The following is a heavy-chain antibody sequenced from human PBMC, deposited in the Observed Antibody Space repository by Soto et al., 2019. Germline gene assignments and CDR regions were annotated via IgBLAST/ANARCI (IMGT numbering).Heavy chain of an antibody. J-gene: IGHJ6*02. CDR3: ARVWVTMVRGVISNPDYYYGMDV. CDR2: IYYSGST. V-gene: IGHV4-30-4*01. Sequence: SETLSLTCTVPGGSISSGDYYWSWIRQPPGKGLEWIGYIYYSGSTYYNPSLKSRVTISVDTSKNQFSLKLSSVTAADTAVYYCARVWVTMVRGVISNPDYYYGMDVWGQGTTVTVSS. D-gene: IGHD3-10*01. CDR1: GGSISSGDYY.